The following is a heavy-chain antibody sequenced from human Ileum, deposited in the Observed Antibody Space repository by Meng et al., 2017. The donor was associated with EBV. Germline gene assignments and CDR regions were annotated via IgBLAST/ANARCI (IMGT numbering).Heavy chain of an antibody. Sequence: VQVAEGGPGPVTASGTLSLTCVGSGVRVGCNDWWNWVRQPPGKGLEWIGEVYHDGATNYLPSLKSRFTISLDKSKNEVNLHLNSLTAADTAVYFCARSSPFVRGLDYWGQGTLVTVSS. CDR3: ARSSPFVRGLDY. CDR1: GVRVGCNDW. D-gene: IGHD3-10*01. CDR2: VYHDGAT. V-gene: IGHV4-4*02. J-gene: IGHJ4*02.